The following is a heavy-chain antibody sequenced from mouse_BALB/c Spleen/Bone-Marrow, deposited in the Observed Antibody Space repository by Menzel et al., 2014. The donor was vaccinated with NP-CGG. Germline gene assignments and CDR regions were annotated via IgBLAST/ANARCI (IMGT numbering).Heavy chain of an antibody. CDR3: ARGRDWDAWVAY. CDR1: GYAFSSSW. V-gene: IGHV1-82*01. D-gene: IGHD4-1*01. J-gene: IGHJ3*01. Sequence: QVQLQQSGPELAKPGASVKISCKASGYAFSSSWMNWVKQRPGQGLEWIGRIYPGDGDTNYNGKFKGKATLTADKSSSTAYMQLSSLTSVDSAVYFCARGRDWDAWVAYWGQGTLVTGSA. CDR2: IYPGDGDT.